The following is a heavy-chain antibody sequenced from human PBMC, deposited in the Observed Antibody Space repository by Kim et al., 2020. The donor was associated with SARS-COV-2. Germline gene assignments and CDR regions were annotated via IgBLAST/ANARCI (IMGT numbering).Heavy chain of an antibody. CDR2: INGGNGNT. D-gene: IGHD3-10*01. CDR3: AREGSGSYNWLDP. J-gene: IGHJ5*02. V-gene: IGHV1-3*01. Sequence: ASVKVSCKASGYTFDTFSLYWLRQAPGQRFEWMGWINGGNGNTRYSQNFQGRVTFTRDTSATTAYMELTSLTFKDTAVYYCAREGSGSYNWLDPWGQGTLVTVS. CDR1: GYTFDTFS.